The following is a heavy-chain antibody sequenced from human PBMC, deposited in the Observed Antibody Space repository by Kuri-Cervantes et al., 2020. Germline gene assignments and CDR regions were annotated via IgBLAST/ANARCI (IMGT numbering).Heavy chain of an antibody. V-gene: IGHV4-38-2*02. J-gene: IGHJ6*03. D-gene: IGHD1-1*01. CDR2: IYHSGST. CDR1: GYSISSGYY. CDR3: AVLEGYYYYYMDV. Sequence: ESLKISCTVSGYSISSGYYWGWIRQPPGKGLEWIGSIYHSGSTYYNPSLKSRVTISVDTSKNQFSLKLSSVTAADTAVYYCAVLEGYYYYYMDVWGKGTTVTVSS.